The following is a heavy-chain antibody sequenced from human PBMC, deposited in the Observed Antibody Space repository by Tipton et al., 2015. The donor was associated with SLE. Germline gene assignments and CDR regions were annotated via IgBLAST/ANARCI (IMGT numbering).Heavy chain of an antibody. CDR3: ARVTYYYDSSALGLFDY. V-gene: IGHV4-59*01. Sequence: LRLSCTVSGGPISSYYWSWIRQPPGKGLEWIGYIYYSGSTNYNPSLKRRVTISVDTSKNQFSLKLSSVTAADTAVYYCARVTYYYDSSALGLFDYWGQGTLVTVSS. J-gene: IGHJ4*02. D-gene: IGHD3-22*01. CDR2: IYYSGST. CDR1: GGPISSYY.